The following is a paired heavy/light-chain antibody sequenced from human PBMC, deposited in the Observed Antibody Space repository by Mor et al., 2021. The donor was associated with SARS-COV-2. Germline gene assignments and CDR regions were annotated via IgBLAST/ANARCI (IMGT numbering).Heavy chain of an antibody. CDR2: SRKNANGYTT. CDR1: GFTFSAHY. Sequence: EVQLVESGGGLVQPGGSLRLSCAASGFTFSAHYMDWVRQAPGKGLEWVGRSRKNANGYTTDYAASVKGRFTISRDDSENSLYLQMDSLKVEDTAVYYCAMLLRGGSYSFDYWGQGTLVTVSS. CDR3: AMLLRGGSYSFDY. J-gene: IGHJ4*02. D-gene: IGHD1-26*01. V-gene: IGHV3-72*01.
Light chain of an antibody. J-gene: IGLJ3*02. V-gene: IGLV1-47*01. CDR3: AAWDDSLSGRV. CDR2: KNN. Sequence: QSVLTQPPSASGTPGQTVTISCSGSSSNIGSNNVYWYQQFPGTAPKLLIYKNNQRSSGVPDRFSGSKSGTSASLAISGLRSEDEADYYCAAWDDSLSGRVFGGGTKLAVL. CDR1: SSNIGSNN.